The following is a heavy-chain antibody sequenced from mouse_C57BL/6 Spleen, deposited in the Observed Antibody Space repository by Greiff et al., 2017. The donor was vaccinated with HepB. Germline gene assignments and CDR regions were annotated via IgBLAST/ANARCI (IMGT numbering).Heavy chain of an antibody. CDR1: GYTFTSYW. V-gene: IGHV1-61*01. J-gene: IGHJ3*01. Sequence: QVQLQQPGAELVRPGSSVKLSCKASGYTFTSYWMDWVKQRPGQGLEWIGNIYPSDSETHYNQKFKDKATLTVDKSSSTAYMQLSSLTSEDSAVYYCAKWGDYYGSSPWFAYWGQATLVTVSA. CDR3: AKWGDYYGSSPWFAY. CDR2: IYPSDSET. D-gene: IGHD1-1*01.